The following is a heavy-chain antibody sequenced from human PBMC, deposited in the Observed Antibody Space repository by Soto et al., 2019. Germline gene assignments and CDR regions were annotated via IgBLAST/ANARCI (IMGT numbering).Heavy chain of an antibody. CDR2: ISGSGGST. Sequence: LRLSCAASRFTFSNHALTWVRRAPGKGLEWVSAISGSGGSTYYADSVKGRFTISRDNSKNTLYLQMNSLRAEDTAVYYCAKDPVVVVPAVPDYWGQGTLVTVSS. CDR3: AKDPVVVVPAVPDY. J-gene: IGHJ4*02. CDR1: RFTFSNHA. V-gene: IGHV3-23*01. D-gene: IGHD2-2*01.